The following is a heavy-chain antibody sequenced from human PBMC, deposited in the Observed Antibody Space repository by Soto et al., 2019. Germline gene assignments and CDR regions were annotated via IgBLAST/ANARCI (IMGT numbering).Heavy chain of an antibody. CDR2: IKSKLDGEKI. V-gene: IGHV3-15*07. J-gene: IGHJ4*02. D-gene: IGHD6-19*01. CDR1: GFTLSNVW. Sequence: EGQLVESGGGLVKPGGSLRLSCAASGFTLSNVWMNWVRRAPGKGLEWVGRIKSKLDGEKIDYAAPVKGRFTISRDDSKNMRYLQMNSLKTEDTGVYYCTPLALKYNSDWYEFSDWGQGTLVTVSS. CDR3: TPLALKYNSDWYEFSD.